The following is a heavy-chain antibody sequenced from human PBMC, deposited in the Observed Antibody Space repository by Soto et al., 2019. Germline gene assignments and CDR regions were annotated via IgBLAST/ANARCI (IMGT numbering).Heavy chain of an antibody. CDR3: ARSGEHPLDY. Sequence: SVKVTCKTSGYAFPHYVINWVRQAPGHGLEWMGFSTHTGNTNYAQNFQGRVVLTTDTSTSTAYMEVTSLRSDDTAVYYCARSGEHPLDYWGQGTPVTVS. CDR2: STHTGNT. V-gene: IGHV1-18*01. CDR1: GYAFPHYV. D-gene: IGHD1-26*01. J-gene: IGHJ4*02.